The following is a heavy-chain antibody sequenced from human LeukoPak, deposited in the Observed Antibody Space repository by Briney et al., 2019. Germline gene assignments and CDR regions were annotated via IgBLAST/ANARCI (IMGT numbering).Heavy chain of an antibody. J-gene: IGHJ5*02. V-gene: IGHV1-69*05. D-gene: IGHD3-22*01. CDR1: GGTFSSYA. CDR2: IIPIFGTA. Sequence: GASVKVSCKASGGTFSSYAISWVRQAPGQGLEWMGRIIPIFGTANYAQKFQGRVTITTDESTSTAYMELSSLRSEDTAVYYCASGDQYYYDSSGYPSENWFDPWGQGTLVTVSS. CDR3: ASGDQYYYDSSGYPSENWFDP.